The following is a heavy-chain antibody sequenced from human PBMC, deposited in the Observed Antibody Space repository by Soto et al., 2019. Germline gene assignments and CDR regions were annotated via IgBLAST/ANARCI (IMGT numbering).Heavy chain of an antibody. CDR2: IWYDGTIK. J-gene: IGHJ6*02. Sequence: QVQLVESGGGVVQPGRSLRLSCAASGLTFSSYGMHWVRQAPGKGLEWVAVIWYDGTIKYYSDSVKGRFSISRDNSKNTLYLQMNSLRVEDTAVYYCARTPSGSDYGMDVWGQGTTVIVSS. CDR3: ARTPSGSDYGMDV. CDR1: GLTFSSYG. V-gene: IGHV3-33*01. D-gene: IGHD3-10*01.